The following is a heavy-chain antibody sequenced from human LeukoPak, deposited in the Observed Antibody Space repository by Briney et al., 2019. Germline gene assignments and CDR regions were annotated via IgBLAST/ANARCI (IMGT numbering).Heavy chain of an antibody. Sequence: GGSLRLSCAVSGFAFSTYSMHSVRQAPGKGLEWVSSLNSDSRYKFYADSVKGRFTISRDNAKNSLYLQMNSLRAEDSAVYYCVRDLGEADIFDYWGQGTLVTVSS. CDR1: GFAFSTYS. CDR2: LNSDSRYK. D-gene: IGHD3-16*01. CDR3: VRDLGEADIFDY. J-gene: IGHJ4*02. V-gene: IGHV3-21*06.